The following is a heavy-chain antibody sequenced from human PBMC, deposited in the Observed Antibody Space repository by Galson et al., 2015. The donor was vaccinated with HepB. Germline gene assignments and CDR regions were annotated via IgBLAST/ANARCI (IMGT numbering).Heavy chain of an antibody. V-gene: IGHV3-7*03. D-gene: IGHD1-14*01. CDR3: AKQGPGTGYGIDF. CDR2: IKQDGSEK. J-gene: IGHJ4*02. CDR1: GFTFSSYG. Sequence: SLRLSCAASGFTFSSYGMSWVRQAPGKGLEWVANIKQDGSEKYYVDSVKGRFTISRDNSKNTLYLQMNSLRAEDTAVYYCAKQGPGTGYGIDFWGQGTMVTVSS.